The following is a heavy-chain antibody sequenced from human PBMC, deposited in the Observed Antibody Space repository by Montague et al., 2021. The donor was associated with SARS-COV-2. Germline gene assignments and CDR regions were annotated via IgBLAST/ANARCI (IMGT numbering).Heavy chain of an antibody. CDR3: ARPSMVSRNYYYYGIDV. CDR2: IYHSGTT. J-gene: IGHJ6*02. Sequence: SETLSLTCIVSGGSINRFYWSWIRQPPGKGLEWIGYIYHSGTTHYSPSLKSRVAISLDTSKNQFSLTLNSVTAADTAVYYCARPSMVSRNYYYYGIDVWGQGTTVTVSS. CDR1: GGSINRFY. V-gene: IGHV4-59*01. D-gene: IGHD2-21*01.